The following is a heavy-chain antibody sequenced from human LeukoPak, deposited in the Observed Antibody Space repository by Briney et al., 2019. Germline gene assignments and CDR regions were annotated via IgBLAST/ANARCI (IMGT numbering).Heavy chain of an antibody. Sequence: SETLSLTCTVSGGSISSSSYYWGWIRQPPGKGLEWIGSIYCSGSTYYNPSLKSRVTISVDTSKNQFSLKLSSVTAADTAVYYCASVNYYYYMDVWGKGTTVTVSS. CDR2: IYCSGST. D-gene: IGHD2/OR15-2a*01. J-gene: IGHJ6*03. CDR1: GGSISSSSYY. V-gene: IGHV4-39*07. CDR3: ASVNYYYYMDV.